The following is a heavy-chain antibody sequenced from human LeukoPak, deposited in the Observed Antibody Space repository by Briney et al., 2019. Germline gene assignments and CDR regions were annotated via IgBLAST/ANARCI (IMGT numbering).Heavy chain of an antibody. Sequence: PSETLSLTCTVSGGSISSYYWSWIRQPPGKGLEGSGDIYYSGSTNYNPSLKSRVTISVDTSKNQFSLKLSSVTAADTAVYYCARGVARSSKFHFSYYFDYWGQGTLVTVSS. J-gene: IGHJ4*02. V-gene: IGHV4-59*01. D-gene: IGHD6-6*01. CDR2: IYYSGST. CDR3: ARGVARSSKFHFSYYFDY. CDR1: GGSISSYY.